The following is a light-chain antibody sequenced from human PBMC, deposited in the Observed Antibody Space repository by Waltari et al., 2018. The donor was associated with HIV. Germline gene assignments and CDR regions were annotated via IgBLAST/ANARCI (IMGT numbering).Light chain of an antibody. CDR2: EVS. CDR3: SSYTSSSTPVV. CDR1: SSDAGGYNY. V-gene: IGLV2-14*01. J-gene: IGLJ2*01. Sequence: QSALTQPASVSGSPGQSITISCTGTSSDAGGYNYVSWYQQHPGKAPKLMIYEVSNRPSGVSNRFSGSKSGNTASLTISVLQAEDEADYYCSSYTSSSTPVVFGGGTKLTVL.